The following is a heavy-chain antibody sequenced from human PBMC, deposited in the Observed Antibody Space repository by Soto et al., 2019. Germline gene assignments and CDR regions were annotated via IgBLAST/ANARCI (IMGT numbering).Heavy chain of an antibody. V-gene: IGHV1-2*02. D-gene: IGHD3-10*01. J-gene: IGHJ5*02. CDR3: ARGGGTVLAPLP. CDR2: INPNSGAT. CDR1: GYTFTGYF. Sequence: ASVKVSCKASGYTFTGYFMHWVRQAPGQGLEWMGWINPNSGATKYAQKFQGRVTLSRDTSISTAYMELSGLRSDDTAVYYCARGGGTVLAPLPWGQGTLVTVSS.